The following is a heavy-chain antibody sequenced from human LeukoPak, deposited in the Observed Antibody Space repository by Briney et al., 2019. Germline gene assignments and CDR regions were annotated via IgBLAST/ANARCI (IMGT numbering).Heavy chain of an antibody. V-gene: IGHV3-23*01. CDR1: GFTFSSYA. D-gene: IGHD6-13*01. CDR2: ISGSGGST. Sequence: PGGSLRLSCAASGFTFSSYAMSWVRQAPGKGLEWVSAISGSGGSTYYADSVKGRFTISRDNSKNTVYLQMNSLRDEDMAVYYCAKSPYRGGSSWTEFDYWGQGTLVTVSS. CDR3: AKSPYRGGSSWTEFDY. J-gene: IGHJ4*02.